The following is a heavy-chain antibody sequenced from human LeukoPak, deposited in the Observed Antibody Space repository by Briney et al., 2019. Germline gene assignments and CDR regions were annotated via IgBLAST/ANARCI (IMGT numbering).Heavy chain of an antibody. CDR2: ISAYNGNT. J-gene: IGHJ6*03. V-gene: IGHV1-18*01. D-gene: IGHD6-19*01. Sequence: ASVKVSCKASGYTFTSYGISWVRQAPGQGLEWMGWISAYNGNTNYAQNLQGRVTTTTDTSTRTAYMEVRSLRSDDTAVYYCARCGRSGWYGDYYYMDVWGKGTTVTVSS. CDR1: GYTFTSYG. CDR3: ARCGRSGWYGDYYYMDV.